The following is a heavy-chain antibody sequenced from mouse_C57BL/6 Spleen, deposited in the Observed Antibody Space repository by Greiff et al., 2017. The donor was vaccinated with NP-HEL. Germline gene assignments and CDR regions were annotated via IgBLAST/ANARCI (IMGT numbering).Heavy chain of an antibody. CDR3: ARDYYGSSYVG. V-gene: IGHV5-17*01. Sequence: EVNVVESGGGLVKPGGSLKLSCAASGFTFSDYGMHWVRQAPEKGLEWVAYISSGSSTIYYADTVKGRFTISRDNAKNTLFLQMTSLRSEDTAMYYCARDYYGSSYVGWGQGTLVTVSA. CDR2: ISSGSSTI. CDR1: GFTFSDYG. J-gene: IGHJ3*01. D-gene: IGHD1-1*01.